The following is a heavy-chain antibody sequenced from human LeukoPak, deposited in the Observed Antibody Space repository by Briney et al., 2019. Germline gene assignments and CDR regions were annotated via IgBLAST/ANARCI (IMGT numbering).Heavy chain of an antibody. CDR1: GGSFSGYY. Sequence: PSETLSLTCAVYGGSFSGYYWSWIRQPPGKGLEWIGYIYYSGSTNYNPSLKSRVTISVDTSKNQFSLKLSSVTAADTAVYYCARVSGIAAAMPDWGQGTLVTVSS. D-gene: IGHD6-13*01. CDR3: ARVSGIAAAMPD. V-gene: IGHV4-59*01. J-gene: IGHJ4*02. CDR2: IYYSGST.